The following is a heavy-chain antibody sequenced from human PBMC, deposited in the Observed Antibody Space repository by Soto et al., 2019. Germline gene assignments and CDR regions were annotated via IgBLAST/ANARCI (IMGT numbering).Heavy chain of an antibody. J-gene: IGHJ4*02. CDR2: ISYDGSNK. CDR1: GFAFSNYG. Sequence: GGSLRLSCTASGFAFSNYGMHWVRQAPGKGLKWVAVISYDGSNKYYADSVKGRFTISRDNSKNTLYLQMNSLRAEDTAVYYCARGRDYLGGDFDYWGQGTLVTVSS. CDR3: ARGRDYLGGDFDY. V-gene: IGHV3-30-3*01. D-gene: IGHD3-16*01.